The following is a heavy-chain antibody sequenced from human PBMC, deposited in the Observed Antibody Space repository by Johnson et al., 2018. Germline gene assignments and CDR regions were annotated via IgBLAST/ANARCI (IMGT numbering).Heavy chain of an antibody. CDR2: IKSKTDGGTP. D-gene: IGHD3-3*01. J-gene: IGHJ6*02. CDR1: GFTFSNAW. Sequence: VQLVQSGGGLVQPGGSLRLSCAASGFTFSNAWMSWVRQAPGKGLEWVGRIKSKTDGGTPDYAAPVKGRFTIPRDDSKNTLYLQMNSLKTEDTPVYYCTTEAPGITIFGVVTPYYYYGMDVWGQGTTVTVSS. V-gene: IGHV3-15*01. CDR3: TTEAPGITIFGVVTPYYYYGMDV.